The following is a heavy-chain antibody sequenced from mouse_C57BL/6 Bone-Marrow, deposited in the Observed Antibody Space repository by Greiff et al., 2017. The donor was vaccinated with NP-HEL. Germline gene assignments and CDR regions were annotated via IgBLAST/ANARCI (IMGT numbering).Heavy chain of an antibody. CDR2: IDPENGDT. CDR3: TSILNWDRFDY. D-gene: IGHD4-1*01. V-gene: IGHV14-4*01. J-gene: IGHJ2*01. Sequence: VQLQQSGAELVRPGASVKLSRTASGFNIKDDYMHWVKQRPEQGLEWIGWIDPENGDTEYASKFQGKATITADTSSNTAYLQLSSLTSEDTAVYYCTSILNWDRFDYWGQGTTLTVSS. CDR1: GFNIKDDY.